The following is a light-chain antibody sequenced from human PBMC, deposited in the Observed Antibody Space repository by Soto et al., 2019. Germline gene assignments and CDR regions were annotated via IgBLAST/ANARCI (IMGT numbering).Light chain of an antibody. Sequence: DIQMTQSPSSLSASVGDRVTITCRASQSISSYLNWYQQKPGKAPKLLIYAASSLQSGVPSRFSGSGSGTDFTLTISSLQPEDFATYYCQQSYSTPWKCGQGTKVDI. CDR2: AAS. J-gene: IGKJ1*01. V-gene: IGKV1-39*01. CDR1: QSISSY. CDR3: QQSYSTPWK.